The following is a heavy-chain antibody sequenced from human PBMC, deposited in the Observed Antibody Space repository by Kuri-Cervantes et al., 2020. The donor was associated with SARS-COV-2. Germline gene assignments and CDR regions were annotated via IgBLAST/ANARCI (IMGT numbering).Heavy chain of an antibody. CDR1: GGSFSGYY. J-gene: IGHJ4*02. D-gene: IGHD3-10*01. V-gene: IGHV4-34*01. Sequence: SETLSLTCAVYGGSFSGYYWSWIRQPPGKGLEWIGEINHSGSTNYNPSLKSRVTISIDTSKNQFSVNLNSVTAADTAVYYCARGYSSGTYVIDYWGQGTLVTVSS. CDR2: INHSGST. CDR3: ARGYSSGTYVIDY.